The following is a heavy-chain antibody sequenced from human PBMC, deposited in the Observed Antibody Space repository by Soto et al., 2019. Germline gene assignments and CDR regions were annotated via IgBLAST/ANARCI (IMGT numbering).Heavy chain of an antibody. V-gene: IGHV4-34*02. D-gene: IGHD2-15*01. CDR1: GGSFSGYF. CDR3: ARVPMRVVADKIQDAFDI. J-gene: IGHJ3*02. Sequence: QVQLQQWGAGLLKPSETLSLTCGVYGGSFSGYFWSWIRQPPGKGLEWIGEVNHSGITNYTPSLKSRVTISEDTSKNQFSLRLNSVTAADTAVYYCARVPMRVVADKIQDAFDIWGQGTMVTVSS. CDR2: VNHSGIT.